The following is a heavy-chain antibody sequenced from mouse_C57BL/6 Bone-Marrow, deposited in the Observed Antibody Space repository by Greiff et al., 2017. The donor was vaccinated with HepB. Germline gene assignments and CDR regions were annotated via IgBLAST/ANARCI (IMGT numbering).Heavy chain of an antibody. CDR2: INPSTGGT. D-gene: IGHD1-1*01. V-gene: IGHV1-42*01. J-gene: IGHJ4*01. Sequence: VQLQQSGPELVKPGASVKISCKASGYSFTGYYMNWVKQSPEKSLEWIGEINPSTGGTTYNQKFKAKATLTVDKSSSTAYMQLKSLTSEDSAVYYCARSPFGDGSSFYAMDYWGQGTSVTVSS. CDR3: ARSPFGDGSSFYAMDY. CDR1: GYSFTGYY.